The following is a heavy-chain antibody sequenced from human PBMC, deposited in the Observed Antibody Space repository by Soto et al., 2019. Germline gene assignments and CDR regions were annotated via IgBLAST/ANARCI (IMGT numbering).Heavy chain of an antibody. CDR2: INAGNGNT. J-gene: IGHJ6*02. CDR3: ARDLITIFGVVIIYYYYYGMDV. V-gene: IGHV1-3*01. Sequence: ASVKVSCKASGYTFTSYAMHWVRQAPGQRLEWMGWINAGNGNTKYSQKFQGRVTITRDTSASTAYMELSSLRSEDTAVYYCARDLITIFGVVIIYYYYYGMDVWGQGTTVTVS. CDR1: GYTFTSYA. D-gene: IGHD3-3*01.